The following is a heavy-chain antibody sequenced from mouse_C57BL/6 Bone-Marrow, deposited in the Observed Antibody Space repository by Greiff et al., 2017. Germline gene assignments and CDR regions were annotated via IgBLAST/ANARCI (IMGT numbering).Heavy chain of an antibody. D-gene: IGHD3-2*02. CDR1: GYTFTSYW. Sequence: QVQLQQSGTELVKPGASVKLSCKASGYTFTSYWMHWVKQRPGQGLEWIGNINPSNGGTNYNEKFKSKATLTVDKSSSTAYMQLSSLTSEDSAVYYCARKGGYVTPFAYWGQGTLVTVSA. J-gene: IGHJ3*01. CDR2: INPSNGGT. V-gene: IGHV1-53*01. CDR3: ARKGGYVTPFAY.